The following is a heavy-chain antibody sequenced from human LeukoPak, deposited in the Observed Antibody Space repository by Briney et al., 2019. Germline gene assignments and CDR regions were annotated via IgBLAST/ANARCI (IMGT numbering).Heavy chain of an antibody. CDR1: GYTFTSYD. J-gene: IGHJ4*02. CDR3: ARGSRTGRMVRGVNDY. D-gene: IGHD3-10*01. Sequence: ASVKVSCKASGYTFTSYDINWVRQATGQGLEWMGWMNPNGGNTGYAQKFQGRVTMTRNTSISTAYMELSSLRSEDTAVYYCARGSRTGRMVRGVNDYWGQGTLVTVSS. V-gene: IGHV1-8*01. CDR2: MNPNGGNT.